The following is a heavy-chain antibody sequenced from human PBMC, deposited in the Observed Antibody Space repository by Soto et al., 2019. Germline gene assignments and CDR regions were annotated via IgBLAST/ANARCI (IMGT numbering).Heavy chain of an antibody. J-gene: IGHJ4*02. CDR2: IDPSDSQT. CDR3: ARQIYDSDTGPNFQYYFDS. CDR1: GYSFAGYW. V-gene: IGHV5-10-1*01. D-gene: IGHD3-22*01. Sequence: GESLKISCKGSGYSFAGYWITWVRQKPGKGLEWMGRIDPSDSQTYYSPSFRGHVTISVTKSITTVFLQWSSLRALDTAMYYCARQIYDSDTGPNFQYYFDSWGQGTPVTVSS.